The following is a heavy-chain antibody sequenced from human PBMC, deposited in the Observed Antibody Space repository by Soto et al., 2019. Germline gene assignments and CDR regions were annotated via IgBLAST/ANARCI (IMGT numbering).Heavy chain of an antibody. J-gene: IGHJ4*01. CDR3: ARDGVTNYTDYYFDL. D-gene: IGHD4-4*01. V-gene: IGHV3-21*01. Sequence: EVQLVESGGGLVKPGGSLRLSCAASGFAFYYYNMNWVRQAPGRGLEWVYSISGSVIGIHVTDSVKGRFTISRDNAKTSVYLQMDSLRPEDTAIYYCARDGVTNYTDYYFDLWGHGALVTVSS. CDR2: ISGSVIGI. CDR1: GFAFYYYN.